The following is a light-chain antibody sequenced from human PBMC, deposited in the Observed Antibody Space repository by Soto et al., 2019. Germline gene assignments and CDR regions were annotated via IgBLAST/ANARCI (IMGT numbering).Light chain of an antibody. J-gene: IGLJ1*01. Sequence: QSALTQPRSVSGSPGQSVTISCTGTSSDVGGYNYVSWYQQHPGKAPKLMIYDVSKRPSGVPVRFSGSKSGNTASLTISGLQAEDEADYYCCSYAGSYTFGYVFGTGTQLTVL. V-gene: IGLV2-11*01. CDR2: DVS. CDR3: CSYAGSYTFGYV. CDR1: SSDVGGYNY.